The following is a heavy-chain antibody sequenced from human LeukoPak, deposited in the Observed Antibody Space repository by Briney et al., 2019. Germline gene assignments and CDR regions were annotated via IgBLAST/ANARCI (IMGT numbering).Heavy chain of an antibody. CDR1: GGSISSYY. V-gene: IGHV4-59*08. Sequence: SETLSLTCTVSGGSISSYYWSWIRQPPGKGLEWIGYIYYSGSTNYNPSLKSRVTISVDTSKNQFSLKLSSVTAADTAVYYCARVPRGYSYGYDPYLWGQGTLVTVSS. CDR2: IYYSGST. J-gene: IGHJ4*02. CDR3: ARVPRGYSYGYDPYL. D-gene: IGHD5-18*01.